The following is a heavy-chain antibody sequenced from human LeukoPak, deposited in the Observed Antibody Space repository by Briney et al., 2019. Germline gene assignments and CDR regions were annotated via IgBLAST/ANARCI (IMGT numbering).Heavy chain of an antibody. CDR3: ARDGGYNGGFDY. CDR1: GFTFNTYS. CDR2: ISSSSSYI. Sequence: GGSLRLSCAASGFTFNTYSMNWVRQAPGKGLEWVSSISSSSSYIYYADSVKGRFTISRDNAKNSLYLQMNSLRAEDTAVYYCARDGGYNGGFDYWGQGTLVTVSS. D-gene: IGHD5-24*01. J-gene: IGHJ4*02. V-gene: IGHV3-21*01.